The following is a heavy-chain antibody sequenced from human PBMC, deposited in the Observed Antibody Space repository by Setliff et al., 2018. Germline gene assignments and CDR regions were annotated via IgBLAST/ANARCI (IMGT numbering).Heavy chain of an antibody. CDR2: IYYSGST. J-gene: IGHJ5*01. D-gene: IGHD3-3*02. CDR3: ARDRILYWFDS. Sequence: ASETLSLTCTVSGDSINSYYWSWIRQSPGKGLEWIGFIYYSGSTTYNPSLKSRVTISIDTSKNQFSLRLSSVTAADTAVYYCARDRILYWFDSWGQGTLVTVSS. CDR1: GDSINSYY. V-gene: IGHV4-59*01.